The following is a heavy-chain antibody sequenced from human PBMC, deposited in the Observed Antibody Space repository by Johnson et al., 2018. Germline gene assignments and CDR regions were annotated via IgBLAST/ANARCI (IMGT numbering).Heavy chain of an antibody. CDR3: AREYYYYMDV. J-gene: IGHJ6*03. CDR2: IYYSGST. Sequence: QVQLQESGPGLVKPSETLSLNCTVSDGSISSYYWSWIRQPPGKGLEWIGYIYYSGSTYSNPSLTSRVTISVDTSKNQFSLRMSSVTAADTAWYYCAREYYYYMDVWGKGTPGTVSS. V-gene: IGHV4-59*01. CDR1: DGSISSYY.